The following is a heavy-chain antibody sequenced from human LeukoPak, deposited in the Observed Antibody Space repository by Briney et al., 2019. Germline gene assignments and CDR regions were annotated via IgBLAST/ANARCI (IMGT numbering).Heavy chain of an antibody. V-gene: IGHV3-23*01. CDR3: AKDQSPIYIVEPAAIFDY. D-gene: IGHD2-2*01. CDR2: ISGSGGST. Sequence: QPGGSLRLSCAASGFTFSSYAMSWVRQAPGKALEWVSAISGSGGSTYYADSVKGRFTISRDNSKNTLYLQMNSLRAEDTAVYYCAKDQSPIYIVEPAAIFDYWGQGTLVTVSS. J-gene: IGHJ4*02. CDR1: GFTFSSYA.